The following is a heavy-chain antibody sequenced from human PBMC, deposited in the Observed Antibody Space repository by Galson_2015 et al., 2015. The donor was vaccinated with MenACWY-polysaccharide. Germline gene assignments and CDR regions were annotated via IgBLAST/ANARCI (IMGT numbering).Heavy chain of an antibody. D-gene: IGHD1-26*01. CDR3: ARVEKYSGSYYILH. Sequence: ETLSLTCAVSDYSIRSGYFWGWIRQPPGKGLEWIVSIYHSGSTYYNPSLKSRVTISVDTSKNQFSLKLSSVTAADTAVYYCARVEKYSGSYYILHWGQGTLVTVSS. CDR1: DYSIRSGYF. J-gene: IGHJ4*02. CDR2: IYHSGST. V-gene: IGHV4-38-2*01.